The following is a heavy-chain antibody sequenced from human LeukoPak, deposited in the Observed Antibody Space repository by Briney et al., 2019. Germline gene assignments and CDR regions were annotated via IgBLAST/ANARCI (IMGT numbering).Heavy chain of an antibody. V-gene: IGHV4-59*01. CDR1: GDSISTYY. D-gene: IGHD4-23*01. CDR2: IIYSGST. Sequence: SETLSLTCTVSGDSISTYYWSWIRQPPGKELEWIGNIIYSGSTNYNPSLKSRLTMSVDTSKNQFSLKLSSVTAADTAVYYCARDLGRGGNDYYFDYWGQGTLVTVSS. J-gene: IGHJ4*02. CDR3: ARDLGRGGNDYYFDY.